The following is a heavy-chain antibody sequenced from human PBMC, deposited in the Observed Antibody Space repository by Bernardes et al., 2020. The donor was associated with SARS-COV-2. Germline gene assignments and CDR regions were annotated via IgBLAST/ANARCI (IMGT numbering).Heavy chain of an antibody. V-gene: IGHV4-39*01. J-gene: IGHJ6*02. Sequence: SETLSLTRTVSGGSISSSSYYWGWIRQPPGKGLEWIGSIYYSGSTYYNPSLKSRVTISVDTSKNQFSLKLSSVTAADTAVYYCARLPILEWLLSYYYGMDVWGQGTTVTVSS. D-gene: IGHD3-3*01. CDR1: GGSISSSSYY. CDR3: ARLPILEWLLSYYYGMDV. CDR2: IYYSGST.